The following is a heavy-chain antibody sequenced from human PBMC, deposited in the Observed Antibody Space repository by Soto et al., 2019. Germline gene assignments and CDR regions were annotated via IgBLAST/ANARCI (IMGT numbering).Heavy chain of an antibody. CDR2: INSDGSST. CDR1: GFTFSSYW. J-gene: IGHJ4*02. Sequence: EVQLVESGGGLVQPGGSLRLSCAASGFTFSSYWMHWVRQARGKGLEWVSRINSDGSSTVYADSVKGRFTISRDNAKNTPYVQLTSLRAQDTAVYYCTRRIENYSYFDYRGEGILATVSA. D-gene: IGHD1-7*01. CDR3: TRRIENYSYFDY. V-gene: IGHV3-74*01.